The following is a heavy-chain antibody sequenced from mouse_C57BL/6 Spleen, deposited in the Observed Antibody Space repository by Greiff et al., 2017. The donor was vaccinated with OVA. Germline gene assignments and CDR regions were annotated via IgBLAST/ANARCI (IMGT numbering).Heavy chain of an antibody. J-gene: IGHJ2*01. CDR3: ARGYYDYPGDY. CDR2: INPRNGGT. V-gene: IGHV1-53*01. D-gene: IGHD2-4*01. CDR1: GYTFTSYW. Sequence: QVQLQQSGTELVKPGASVKLSCKASGYTFTSYWMHWVKQRPGQGLEWIGNINPRNGGTNYNEKFKSKATLTVDKSSSTAYMQLSSLTSEDSAVYCCARGYYDYPGDYWGQGTTLTVSS.